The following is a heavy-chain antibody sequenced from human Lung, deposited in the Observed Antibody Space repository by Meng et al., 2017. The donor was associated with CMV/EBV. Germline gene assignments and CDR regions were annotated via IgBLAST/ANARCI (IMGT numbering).Heavy chain of an antibody. CDR2: INPNPNYDDT. J-gene: IGHJ3*02. CDR1: GYTFIGYH. D-gene: IGHD2-21*01. V-gene: IGHV1-2*02. Sequence: ASXXVSXKASGYTFIGYHIHWVRQAPGQGLEWMGWINPNPNYDDTAYAQKFQGRVTITRDMSISTAYMELPRLRPYDTAVYYCARVQFLEKPNDAFNIWGQGXMVTVSS. CDR3: ARVQFLEKPNDAFNI.